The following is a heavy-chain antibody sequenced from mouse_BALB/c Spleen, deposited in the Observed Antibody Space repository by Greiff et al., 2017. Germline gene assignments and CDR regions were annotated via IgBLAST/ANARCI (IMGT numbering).Heavy chain of an antibody. V-gene: IGHV1-14*01. CDR3: ARGLGSYAMDY. J-gene: IGHJ4*01. CDR1: GYTFTSYV. CDR2: INPYNDGT. D-gene: IGHD3-1*01. Sequence: VQLQQSGPELVKPGASVKMSCKASGYTFTSYVMHWVKQKPGQGLEWIGYINPYNDGTKYNEKFKGKATLTSDKSSSTAYIELSSLTSEDSAVYYCARGLGSYAMDYWGQGTSVTVSS.